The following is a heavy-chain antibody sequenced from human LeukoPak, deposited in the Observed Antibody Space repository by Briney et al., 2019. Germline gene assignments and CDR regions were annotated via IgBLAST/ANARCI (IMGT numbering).Heavy chain of an antibody. CDR2: IDNDGSDT. J-gene: IGHJ3*02. D-gene: IGHD1-14*01. V-gene: IGHV3-74*01. CDR3: ARGGYHHGFDI. CDR1: EFTFSNYW. Sequence: GGSLRLSCAASEFTFSNYWMHWVRQAPGEGLVWVSRIDNDGSDTIYADSVKGRFTISRDNGKNTLYLQMNSLRAEDTAVYYCARGGYHHGFDIWGQGTLVTVSS.